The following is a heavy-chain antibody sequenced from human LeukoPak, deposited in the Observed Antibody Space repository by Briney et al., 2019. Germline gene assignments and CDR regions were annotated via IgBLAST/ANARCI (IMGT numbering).Heavy chain of an antibody. V-gene: IGHV4-59*08. CDR2: IYYSGST. J-gene: IGHJ4*02. Sequence: PSETLSLTCTVSGGSISSYYWSWIRQPPGKGLEWIGYIYYSGSTNYNPSLKSRVTISVDTSKNQFSLKLSSVTAADTAVYYCARRPVGSSWYYFDYWGQGTLVTVSS. D-gene: IGHD6-13*01. CDR3: ARRPVGSSWYYFDY. CDR1: GGSISSYY.